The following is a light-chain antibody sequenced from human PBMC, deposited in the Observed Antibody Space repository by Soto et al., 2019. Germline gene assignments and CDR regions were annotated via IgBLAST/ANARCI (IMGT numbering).Light chain of an antibody. CDR1: QNINNW. CDR2: AAS. CDR3: QHYESNPWT. J-gene: IGKJ1*01. Sequence: DIQMTQSPSTLSASVGDRVTIACRASQNINNWLAWYQQKPGKAPKLLIYAASSLESGVPSRFSGSRSGTDFTLTISSLQPDDCATYFCQHYESNPWTFGQETKVELK. V-gene: IGKV1-5*01.